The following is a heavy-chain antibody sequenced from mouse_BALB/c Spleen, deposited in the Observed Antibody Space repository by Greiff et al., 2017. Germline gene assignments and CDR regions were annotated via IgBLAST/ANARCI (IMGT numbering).Heavy chain of an antibody. CDR1: GYSITSDYA. D-gene: IGHD1-1*01. Sequence: VQLQQSGPGLVKPSQSLSLTCTVTGYSITSDYAWNWIRQFPGNKLEWMGYISYSGSTSYNPSLKSRISITRDTSKNQFFLQLNSVTTEDTATYYCARGGLYGSSPAWFAYWGQGTLVTVSA. CDR2: ISYSGST. V-gene: IGHV3-2*02. J-gene: IGHJ3*01. CDR3: ARGGLYGSSPAWFAY.